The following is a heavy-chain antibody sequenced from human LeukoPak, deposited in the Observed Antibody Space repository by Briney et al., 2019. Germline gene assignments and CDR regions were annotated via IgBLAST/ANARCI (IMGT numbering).Heavy chain of an antibody. J-gene: IGHJ6*02. V-gene: IGHV4-59*08. CDR3: ARRPASYGMDV. CDR2: IYYSGST. Sequence: PSETLSLTCTVSGGPISSYCWSWIRQPPGKGLEWIGYIYYSGSTNYNPSLKSRVIISVDTSKNQFSLKLSSVTAADTAVYYCARRPASYGMDVWGQGTTVTVSS. D-gene: IGHD6-25*01. CDR1: GGPISSYC.